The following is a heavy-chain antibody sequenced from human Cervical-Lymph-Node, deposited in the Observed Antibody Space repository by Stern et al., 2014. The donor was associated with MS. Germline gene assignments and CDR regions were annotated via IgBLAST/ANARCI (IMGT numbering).Heavy chain of an antibody. CDR2: FHYSGST. CDR1: GDSFSSRSYY. V-gene: IGHV4-39*01. D-gene: IGHD1-1*01. Sequence: QLQLQESGPGLLKPSETLSLSCAVSGDSFSSRSYYWGWIRQPPGKGLEWIASFHYSGSTYFNPSLEIRVRISEGTSRGQSSLTLSSVTAADTAVYYCARLDADRGMDVWGQGTTVTVSS. CDR3: ARLDADRGMDV. J-gene: IGHJ6*02.